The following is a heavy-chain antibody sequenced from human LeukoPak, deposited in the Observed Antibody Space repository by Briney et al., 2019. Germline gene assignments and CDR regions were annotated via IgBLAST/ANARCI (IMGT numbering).Heavy chain of an antibody. V-gene: IGHV3-7*01. J-gene: IGHJ4*02. CDR1: GFTFGNYW. Sequence: PGGSLRLSCAGSGFTFGNYWMNWIRQAPGKGLEWVANIKYDGSEKYYVDSVEGRFTVSRDNTRNSLYLQMNSLRAEDTALYYCARADYRDYIGLPDYWGQGTLVTVSS. CDR3: ARADYRDYIGLPDY. D-gene: IGHD4-17*01. CDR2: IKYDGSEK.